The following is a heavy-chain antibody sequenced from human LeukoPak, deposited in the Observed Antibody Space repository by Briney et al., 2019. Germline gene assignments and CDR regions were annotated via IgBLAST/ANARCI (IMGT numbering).Heavy chain of an antibody. V-gene: IGHV1-69*13. J-gene: IGHJ6*02. Sequence: SVKVSCKASGGTFSSYAIGWVRQAPGQGLEWMGGIIPIFGTANYAQKFQGRVTITADEPTSTAYMELSSLRSEDTAVYYCATDDYGGNSGPDYYYYGMDVWGQGTTVTVSS. CDR3: ATDDYGGNSGPDYYYYGMDV. D-gene: IGHD4-23*01. CDR1: GGTFSSYA. CDR2: IIPIFGTA.